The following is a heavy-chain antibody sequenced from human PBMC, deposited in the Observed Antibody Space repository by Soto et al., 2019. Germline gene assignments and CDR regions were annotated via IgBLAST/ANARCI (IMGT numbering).Heavy chain of an antibody. D-gene: IGHD3-10*01. CDR1: GFTFSSYG. CDR2: ISYDGSNK. J-gene: IGHJ3*02. CDR3: AKDRGRVYGSAKWFLNDAFDI. V-gene: IGHV3-30*18. Sequence: GGSLRLSCAASGFTFSSYGMHWVRQAPGKGLEWVAVISYDGSNKYYADSVKGRFTISRDNSKNTLYLQMNSLRAEDTAVYYCAKDRGRVYGSAKWFLNDAFDIWGQGTMVNVSS.